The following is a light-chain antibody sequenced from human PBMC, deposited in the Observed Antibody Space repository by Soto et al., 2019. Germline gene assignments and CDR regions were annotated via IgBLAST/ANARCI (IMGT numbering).Light chain of an antibody. J-gene: IGLJ3*02. CDR3: ISYTLCSTLV. CDR1: SNDIGLYNY. Sequence: QSALTQPASVSGSPGQSITISCTGTSNDIGLYNYVSWYQQHPGKAPKLVIYEVTYRHSGVSDRVSGSKSDNTASLTISGLQAEDEAEYYFISYTLCSTLVFGGGTKRTVL. CDR2: EVT. V-gene: IGLV2-14*01.